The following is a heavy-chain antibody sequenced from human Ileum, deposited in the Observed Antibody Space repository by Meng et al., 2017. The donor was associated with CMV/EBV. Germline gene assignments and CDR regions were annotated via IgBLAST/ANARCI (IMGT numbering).Heavy chain of an antibody. CDR2: IDNYGRDI. V-gene: IGHV3-74*01. CDR3: ARDTPNNAFDP. D-gene: IGHD2-15*01. CDR1: GFSFNSYW. Sequence: GESLKISCAASGFSFNSYWLHWVRQPPGGGLEWLSRIDNYGRDIIYADSVEGRFTVSRDNARKIIYLQMNNLRDEDTAVYYCARDTPNNAFDPWGHGALVTVSS. J-gene: IGHJ5*02.